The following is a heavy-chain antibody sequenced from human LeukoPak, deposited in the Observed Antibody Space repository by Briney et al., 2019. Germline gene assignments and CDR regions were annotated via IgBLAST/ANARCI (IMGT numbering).Heavy chain of an antibody. CDR1: GFTFSRYA. V-gene: IGHV3-23*01. CDR3: ANEVVPSC. Sequence: PGGSLRLSCAASGFTFSRYAMSWVRQAPGKALEWVSAISGSGGSLYNADSVKGRFTVSRDNCKNTLYLQLNRLIAGDTAVFYFANEVVPSCWGQGTLVTVSS. D-gene: IGHD2-2*01. J-gene: IGHJ4*02. CDR2: ISGSGGSL.